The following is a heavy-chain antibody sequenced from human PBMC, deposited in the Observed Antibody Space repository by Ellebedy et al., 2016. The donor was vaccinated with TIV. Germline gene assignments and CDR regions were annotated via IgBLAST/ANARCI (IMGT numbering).Heavy chain of an antibody. CDR1: GFTFSSYA. J-gene: IGHJ4*02. D-gene: IGHD3-10*01. CDR2: ISYDGSNK. V-gene: IGHV3-30*01. Sequence: GESLKISCAASGFTFSSYAMHWVRQAPGKGLEWVAVISYDGSNKYYADSVKGRFTISRDNSKNTLYLQMNSLRAEDTAVYYCARGLWFGELFPEQNDYWGQGTLVTVSS. CDR3: ARGLWFGELFPEQNDY.